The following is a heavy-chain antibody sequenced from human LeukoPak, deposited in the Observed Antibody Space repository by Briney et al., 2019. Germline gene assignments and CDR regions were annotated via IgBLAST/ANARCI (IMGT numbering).Heavy chain of an antibody. CDR3: AKAGYSYIDY. CDR2: ISWNSGSI. V-gene: IGHV3-9*01. D-gene: IGHD5-18*01. J-gene: IGHJ4*02. CDR1: GFTFSRNS. Sequence: GGSLRLSCAASGFTFSRNSMNWVRHAPGKGLEWVSGISWNSGSIGYANSVKGRFTISRDNAKNSLYLQMNSLRAEDTVLYYCAKAGYSYIDYWGQGTLVTVSS.